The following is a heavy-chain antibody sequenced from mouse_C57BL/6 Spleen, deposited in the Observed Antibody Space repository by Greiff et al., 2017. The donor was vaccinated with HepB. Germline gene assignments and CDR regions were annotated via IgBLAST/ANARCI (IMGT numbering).Heavy chain of an antibody. J-gene: IGHJ4*01. CDR3: ARLEDY. CDR2: IYPGDGDT. Sequence: QVQLQHSGPELVKPGASVKISCKASGYAFSSSWMNWVKQRPGKGLEWIGRIYPGDGDTNYNGKFKGKATLTADKSSSTAYMQLSSLTSEDSAVYFCARLEDYWGQGTSVTVSS. V-gene: IGHV1-82*01. CDR1: GYAFSSSW.